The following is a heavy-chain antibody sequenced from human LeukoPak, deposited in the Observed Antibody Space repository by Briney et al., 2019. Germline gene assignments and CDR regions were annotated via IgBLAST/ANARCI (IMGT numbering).Heavy chain of an antibody. J-gene: IGHJ4*02. V-gene: IGHV1-2*02. CDR1: GYTFTGYY. D-gene: IGHD6-19*01. Sequence: ASVKVSCKASGYTFTGYYMHWVRQAPGQGLEWMGWINPNSGGTNYAQKFQGRVTITTDESTSTAYMELSSLRSEDTAVYYCARDRSSGWNFDYWGQETLVTVPS. CDR2: INPNSGGT. CDR3: ARDRSSGWNFDY.